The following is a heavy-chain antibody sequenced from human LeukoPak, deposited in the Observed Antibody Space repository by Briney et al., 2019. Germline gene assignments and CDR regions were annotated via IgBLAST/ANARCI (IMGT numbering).Heavy chain of an antibody. CDR2: IKQDGSDT. Sequence: GGSLRLSCAASGFTFSIYWMSWVRQAPGKGLEWAAHIKQDGSDTYYVDSVRGRFTVSRDNAKNSLYLQMDSLRAEDTAVYYCATHPGDYWFGYLQLWGQGTLVTVSS. J-gene: IGHJ4*02. D-gene: IGHD3-10*01. CDR3: ATHPGDYWFGYLQL. CDR1: GFTFSIYW. V-gene: IGHV3-7*01.